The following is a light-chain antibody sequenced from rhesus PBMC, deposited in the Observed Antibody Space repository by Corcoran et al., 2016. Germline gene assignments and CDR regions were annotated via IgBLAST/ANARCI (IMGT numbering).Light chain of an antibody. CDR3: GSYGGSNSYI. CDR2: DVT. V-gene: IGLV2-23*01. CDR1: SSDIGNYNY. J-gene: IGLJ1*01. Sequence: QSALTQPPSVSGSPGQSVTISCTGTSSDIGNYNYVSWYQQHPGKAPKLMISDVTKRPSWVSDRFSGSKSGNTASLTISGLQAEDEADYYCGSYGGSNSYIFGGGTRLTAL.